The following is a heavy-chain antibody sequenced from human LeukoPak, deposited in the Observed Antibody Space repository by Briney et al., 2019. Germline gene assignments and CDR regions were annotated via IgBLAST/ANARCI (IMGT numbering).Heavy chain of an antibody. V-gene: IGHV3-74*01. CDR3: TTDTFGARDS. D-gene: IGHD3-10*01. CDR1: GYTFSRYW. Sequence: PGGFLRLSCAASGYTFSRYWMHWVRQGPGKGLVWVSRINEDGSSTSYAESVGGRFTISRDNAKNTLYLQMNSLRAEDAAVYYCTTDTFGARDSWGQGTLVTVSS. CDR2: INEDGSST. J-gene: IGHJ4*02.